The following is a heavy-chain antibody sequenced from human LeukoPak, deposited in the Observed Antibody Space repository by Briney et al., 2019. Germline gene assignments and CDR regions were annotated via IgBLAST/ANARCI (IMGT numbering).Heavy chain of an antibody. CDR2: ISYGGSTK. Sequence: GGSLRLSCAASGFTFSSYVMHWVRQAPGKGLEWVALISYGGSTKYYAESVKGRFTISRDTSKNTLYLQLNSLRAEDTAVYYCARDRGFGQADVWGKGTTVTVSS. CDR3: ARDRGFGQADV. J-gene: IGHJ6*04. D-gene: IGHD3-10*01. CDR1: GFTFSSYV. V-gene: IGHV3-30*04.